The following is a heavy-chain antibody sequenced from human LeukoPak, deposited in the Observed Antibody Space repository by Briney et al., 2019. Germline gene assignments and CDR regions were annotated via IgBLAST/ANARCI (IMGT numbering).Heavy chain of an antibody. CDR3: ARYKITFGGGIANNFDY. CDR2: ISYDGSNK. CDR1: EFTFSSYG. V-gene: IGHV3-30*03. D-gene: IGHD3-16*02. J-gene: IGHJ4*02. Sequence: PGGSLRLSCAASEFTFSSYGMHWVRQAPGKGLEWVAVISYDGSNKYYADSVKGRFTISRDNSKNTLYLQMNSLRAEDTAVYYCARYKITFGGGIANNFDYWGQGTLVTVSS.